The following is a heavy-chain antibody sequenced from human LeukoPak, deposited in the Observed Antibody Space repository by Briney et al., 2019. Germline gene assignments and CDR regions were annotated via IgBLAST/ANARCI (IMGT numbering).Heavy chain of an antibody. V-gene: IGHV3-43*01. Sequence: GGSLRLSCAASGFTFDDYTMHWVRQVPGKGLEWVSLIGWDGSSTSYADSMKGRFTTSRDNSKNSLYLQMNSLRTEDTALYYCAKGSTDYDSSNYYLGYWGQGTLVTVSS. CDR2: IGWDGSST. CDR3: AKGSTDYDSSNYYLGY. D-gene: IGHD3-22*01. CDR1: GFTFDDYT. J-gene: IGHJ4*02.